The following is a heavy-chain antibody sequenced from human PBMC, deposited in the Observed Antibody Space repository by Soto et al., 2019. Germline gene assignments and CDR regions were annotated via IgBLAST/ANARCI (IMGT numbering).Heavy chain of an antibody. V-gene: IGHV3-23*01. CDR3: AKDPTRPIDY. J-gene: IGHJ4*02. CDR1: GFTFSSYA. Sequence: EVQLLESGGGLVQPGGSLRLSCAASGFTFSSYAMTWVRQAPGKGLEWVSAISASGASTYYADSVKGRFTISRDNSKNTLYLQVNSLRAEATAVYYCAKDPTRPIDYWGQGTLVTVSS. CDR2: ISASGAST.